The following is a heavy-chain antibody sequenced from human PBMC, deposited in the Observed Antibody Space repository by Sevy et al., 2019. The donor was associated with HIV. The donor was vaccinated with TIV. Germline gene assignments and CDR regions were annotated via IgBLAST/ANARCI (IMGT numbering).Heavy chain of an antibody. Sequence: ASVKVSCKVSGYTLTKLSMHWVRQAPGKGLEWMGRFDPEDGETIFAQKFQGRVTMTEDKSTETAYMELSSLRSEDTAVYYCAAAREYYEDSSGYLDYWGQGTLVTVSS. V-gene: IGHV1-24*01. CDR3: AAAREYYEDSSGYLDY. J-gene: IGHJ4*02. D-gene: IGHD3-22*01. CDR1: GYTLTKLS. CDR2: FDPEDGET.